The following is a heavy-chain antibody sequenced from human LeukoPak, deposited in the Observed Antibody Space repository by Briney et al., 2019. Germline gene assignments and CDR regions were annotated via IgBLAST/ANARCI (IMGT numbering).Heavy chain of an antibody. Sequence: SETLSLTCTVSGGSISSYYWKWIRQPAGKGLEWIARIYSSGSTNYNPSLKSRVTMSVDTSKNQFSLNLSSVTAADTAFYYCAKGRGESGTSYWTHLYFWGQGTLVTVSS. CDR3: AKGRGESGTSYWTHLYF. CDR2: IYSSGST. J-gene: IGHJ4*02. D-gene: IGHD1-26*01. CDR1: GGSISSYY. V-gene: IGHV4-4*07.